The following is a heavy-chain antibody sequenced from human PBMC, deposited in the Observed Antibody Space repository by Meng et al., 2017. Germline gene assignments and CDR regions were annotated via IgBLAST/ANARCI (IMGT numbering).Heavy chain of an antibody. CDR2: IWYDGSNK. CDR3: ARTPTVTTYGY. J-gene: IGHJ4*02. D-gene: IGHD4-17*01. V-gene: IGHV3-33*01. CDR1: GFTFSSYG. Sequence: GESLKISCAASGFTFSSYGMHWVRQAPGKGLEWVAVIWYDGSNKYYVDSVKGRFTISRDNAKNSLYLQMDSLRAEDTAVYYCARTPTVTTYGYWGQGALVTVSS.